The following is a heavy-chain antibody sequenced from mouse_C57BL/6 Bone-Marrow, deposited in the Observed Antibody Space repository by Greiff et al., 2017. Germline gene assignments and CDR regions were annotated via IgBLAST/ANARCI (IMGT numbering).Heavy chain of an antibody. Sequence: EVQLQQSGPELVKPGASVKISCKASGYTFTDYYMNWVKQSPGKSLEWIGDINPNNGGTSYNQKFKGKATLTVDKSSSTAYMELRSLTSEDSAVYYCARGGSVMDYWGQGTSVTVSS. V-gene: IGHV1-26*01. J-gene: IGHJ4*01. CDR2: INPNNGGT. CDR3: ARGGSVMDY. D-gene: IGHD1-1*02. CDR1: GYTFTDYY.